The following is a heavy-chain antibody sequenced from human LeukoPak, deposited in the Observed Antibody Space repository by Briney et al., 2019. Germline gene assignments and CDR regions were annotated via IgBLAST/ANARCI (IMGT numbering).Heavy chain of an antibody. CDR2: IHYSGGST. J-gene: IGHJ4*02. CDR1: GFTFSNYA. V-gene: IGHV3-23*01. D-gene: IGHD3-10*01. Sequence: GGSLRLSCAASGFTFSNYALSWVRQAPGKGLEWVSAIHYSGGSTYYADSVKGRFTISRDNSKNTLYLQMNSLRAEDTAVYYCAEVESSYCRIWGQGTLVTVSS. CDR3: AEVESSYCRI.